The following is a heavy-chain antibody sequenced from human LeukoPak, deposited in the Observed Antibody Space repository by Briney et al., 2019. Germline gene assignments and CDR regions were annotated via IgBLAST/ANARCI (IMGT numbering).Heavy chain of an antibody. D-gene: IGHD2-15*01. V-gene: IGHV1-24*01. Sequence: ASVEVSCKASGYTFINYYMHWVRQAPGKGLEWMGGFDPEDGETIYAQKFQGRVTMTEDTSTDTAYMELSSLRSEDTAVYYCATDLLCSGGSCYDYWGQGTLVTVSS. CDR2: FDPEDGET. CDR3: ATDLLCSGGSCYDY. CDR1: GYTFINYY. J-gene: IGHJ4*02.